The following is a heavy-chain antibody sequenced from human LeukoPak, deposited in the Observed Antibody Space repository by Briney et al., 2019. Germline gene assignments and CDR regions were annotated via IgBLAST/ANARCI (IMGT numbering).Heavy chain of an antibody. D-gene: IGHD2-2*01. J-gene: IGHJ4*02. CDR1: GFTFSSYW. V-gene: IGHV3-7*01. CDR2: IKQDGSEK. Sequence: QPGGSLRLSCAASGFTFSSYWMSWVRQAPGKGVEWVANIKQDGSEKYYVDSVKGRFTISRDNAKNSLYLQMNSLRAEDTAVYYCARVVEYYYFDYWGQGTLVTVSS. CDR3: ARVVEYYYFDY.